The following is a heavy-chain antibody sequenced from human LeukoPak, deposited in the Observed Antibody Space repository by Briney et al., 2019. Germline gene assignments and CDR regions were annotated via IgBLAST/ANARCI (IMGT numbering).Heavy chain of an antibody. CDR3: ARDHSSGWLGVGFYYYYGMDV. V-gene: IGHV4-39*07. Sequence: SETLSLTCTVSGYSISSSSYYWGWIRQPPGKGLEWNGSIYYSGSTYYNPSLKSRVTISVDTSKNQFSLKLSSVTAADTAVYYCARDHSSGWLGVGFYYYYGMDVWGQGTTVTVSS. CDR1: GYSISSSSYY. CDR2: IYYSGST. J-gene: IGHJ6*02. D-gene: IGHD6-19*01.